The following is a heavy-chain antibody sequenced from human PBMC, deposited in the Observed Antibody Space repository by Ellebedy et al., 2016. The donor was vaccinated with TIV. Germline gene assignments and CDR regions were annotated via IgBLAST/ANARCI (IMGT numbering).Heavy chain of an antibody. CDR1: GFNFDDYA. V-gene: IGHV3-9*01. D-gene: IGHD3-22*01. Sequence: GGSLRLSXAASGFNFDDYAVHWVRQAPGKDLEWVSGISWNSGSVNYADSVKGRFTISRDNVNDSLHLQMNSLRPEDTAFYYCVKDKSVSGFSFWFFDLWGRGTLVTVSS. CDR3: VKDKSVSGFSFWFFDL. CDR2: ISWNSGSV. J-gene: IGHJ2*01.